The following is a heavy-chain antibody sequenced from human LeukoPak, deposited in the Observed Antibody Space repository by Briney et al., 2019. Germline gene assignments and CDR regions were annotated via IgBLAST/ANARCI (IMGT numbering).Heavy chain of an antibody. Sequence: GGSLRLSCAASGFIFSSYGMHRVRHAPGKGLEWVALISSEGRKKLYADSVKGRLTISRDTSKNTLYLEMSSLRPEDTAVYYCARDFNWAIDYWGQGTLVTVSS. V-gene: IGHV3-30*03. CDR2: ISSEGRKK. D-gene: IGHD7-27*01. CDR3: ARDFNWAIDY. J-gene: IGHJ4*02. CDR1: GFIFSSYG.